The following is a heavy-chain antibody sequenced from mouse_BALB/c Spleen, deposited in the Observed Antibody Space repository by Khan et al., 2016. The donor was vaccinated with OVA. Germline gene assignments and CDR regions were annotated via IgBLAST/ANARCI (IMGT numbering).Heavy chain of an antibody. V-gene: IGHV14-3*02. Sequence: VQLQQPGADFVKPGASVKLSCTATGFNIKDTYMHWINQRPQQGLVWIGRIDPANGDVKYDPKFQDKATIAADASSNTAYLQLSSLTSEDTAVXYCFRGAYSGLFAYWGQGTLVTVSA. CDR3: FRGAYSGLFAY. J-gene: IGHJ3*01. CDR1: GFNIKDTY. D-gene: IGHD2-10*01. CDR2: IDPANGDV.